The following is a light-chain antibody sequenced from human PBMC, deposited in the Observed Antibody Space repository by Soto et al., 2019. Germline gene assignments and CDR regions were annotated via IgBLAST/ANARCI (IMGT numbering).Light chain of an antibody. CDR2: WAS. CDR3: QQYYSSPYT. Sequence: DIVMTQSPDSLTVSLGERATINCKSSQSVLYSSNNKNNLAWYQQKPGQPPKLLIYWASTRASGVPDRFSGSGSGTDFTLTISSLQAEDVAVYYCQQYYSSPYTFGQGTKLEIK. V-gene: IGKV4-1*01. CDR1: QSVLYSSNNKNN. J-gene: IGKJ2*01.